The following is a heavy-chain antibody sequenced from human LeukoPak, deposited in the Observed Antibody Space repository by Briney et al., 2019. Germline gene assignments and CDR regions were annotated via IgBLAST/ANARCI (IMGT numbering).Heavy chain of an antibody. CDR1: GFTFSSHA. CDR3: ARGPILTGYFESDY. Sequence: GGSLRLSCAASGFTFSSHAMNWVRQAPGKGLEWVSSISSSSSYIYYADSVKGRFTISRDNAKNSLYLQMNSLRAEDTAVYYCARGPILTGYFESDYWGQGTLVTVSS. D-gene: IGHD3-9*01. CDR2: ISSSSSYI. J-gene: IGHJ4*02. V-gene: IGHV3-21*01.